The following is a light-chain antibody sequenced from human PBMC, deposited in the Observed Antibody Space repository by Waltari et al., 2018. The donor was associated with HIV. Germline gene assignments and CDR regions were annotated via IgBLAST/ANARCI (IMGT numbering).Light chain of an antibody. J-gene: IGLJ2*01. V-gene: IGLV1-44*01. Sequence: QSVLTQPPSASGTPGQRVTISCSGSSSNIGSNTVNWYQQLPGTAPKLLIYSNNQRPGWVPDRFSCSKSGTSASLAISGLQSEDEADYYWAAWDDSLNGHVVFGGGTKLTVL. CDR2: SNN. CDR1: SSNIGSNT. CDR3: AAWDDSLNGHVV.